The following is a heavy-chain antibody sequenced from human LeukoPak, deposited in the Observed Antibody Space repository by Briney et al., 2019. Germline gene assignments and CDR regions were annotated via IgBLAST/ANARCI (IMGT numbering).Heavy chain of an antibody. J-gene: IGHJ3*02. D-gene: IGHD3-22*01. CDR1: GFTFSSYA. CDR2: ISGSGGST. V-gene: IGHV3-23*01. Sequence: PGGSLRLSCAASGFTFSSYAMSWVRQAPGKGLEWVSAISGSGGSTYYADSVKGRFTISRDNSKNTLYLQMNSLRAEDTAVYYCAKGRELFPLYDSSGYYYDAFDIWGQGTMVTVSS. CDR3: AKGRELFPLYDSSGYYYDAFDI.